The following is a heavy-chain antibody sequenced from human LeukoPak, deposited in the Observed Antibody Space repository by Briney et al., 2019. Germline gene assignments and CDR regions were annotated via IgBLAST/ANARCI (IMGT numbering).Heavy chain of an antibody. CDR2: ISAYNGNT. D-gene: IGHD2-15*01. Sequence: GASVKVSCKASGYTFTSYGISWVRQAPGQGLEWMGWISAYNGNTNYAQKLQGRVTMTTDTSTSTAYMELRSLGSDDTAVYYCARNYDRYCSGGSCYSFGIDPWGQGTLVTVSS. V-gene: IGHV1-18*01. CDR1: GYTFTSYG. J-gene: IGHJ5*02. CDR3: ARNYDRYCSGGSCYSFGIDP.